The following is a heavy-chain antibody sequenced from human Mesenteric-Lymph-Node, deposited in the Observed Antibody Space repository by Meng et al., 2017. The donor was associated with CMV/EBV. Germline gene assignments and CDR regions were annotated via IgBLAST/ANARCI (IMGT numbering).Heavy chain of an antibody. D-gene: IGHD1-26*01. Sequence: GESLKISCAASGFTFSNYDMSWVRQAPGKGLEWVSAISGSARNTYYRDSVRGRFTISRDNSRDTLFLQMDSLRAEDAAVYYCARDSGGGSYFNWGQGTLVTVSS. CDR3: ARDSGGGSYFN. CDR1: GFTFSNYD. J-gene: IGHJ4*02. CDR2: ISGSARNT. V-gene: IGHV3-23*01.